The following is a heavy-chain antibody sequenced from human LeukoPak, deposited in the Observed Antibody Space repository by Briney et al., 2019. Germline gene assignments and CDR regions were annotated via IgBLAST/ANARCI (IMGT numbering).Heavy chain of an antibody. D-gene: IGHD3-22*01. Sequence: SETLSLTCSVSGYSISSGYYWGWIRQPPGKGLEWIGSMYHSGSTYYNPSLKSRVTISIDTSKNQFSLKLSSVTAADTAVYYCAQSWGRYDSSGYPYYFDYWGQGTLVTVSS. CDR3: AQSWGRYDSSGYPYYFDY. CDR2: MYHSGST. J-gene: IGHJ4*02. V-gene: IGHV4-38-2*02. CDR1: GYSISSGYY.